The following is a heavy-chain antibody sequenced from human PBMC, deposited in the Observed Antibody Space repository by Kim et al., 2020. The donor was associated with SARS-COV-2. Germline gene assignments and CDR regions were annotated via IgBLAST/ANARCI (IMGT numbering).Heavy chain of an antibody. Sequence: SQTLSLTCAISGDSVSSNSAAWNWIRQSPSRGLEWLGRTYYRSKWYNDYAVSVKSRITINPDTSKNQFSLQLNSVTPEDTAVYYCARFRPYCTNGVCYDDYYYYGMDVWGQGTTVTVSS. D-gene: IGHD2-8*01. J-gene: IGHJ6*02. V-gene: IGHV6-1*01. CDR3: ARFRPYCTNGVCYDDYYYYGMDV. CDR1: GDSVSSNSAA. CDR2: TYYRSKWYN.